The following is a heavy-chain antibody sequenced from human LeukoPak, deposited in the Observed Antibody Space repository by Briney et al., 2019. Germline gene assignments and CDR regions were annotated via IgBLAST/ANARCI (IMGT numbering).Heavy chain of an antibody. CDR3: ARTRYGSGIFFDY. CDR1: GGSISSSSYY. Sequence: PSGTLSLTCTVSGGSISSSSYYWGWIRQPPGKGLEWIANIYYSGSTYLNPSLKSRVTISIDTSKNQFSLKLTSVTAADTAVYYCARTRYGSGIFFDYWGQGTLVTVSS. CDR2: IYYSGST. J-gene: IGHJ4*02. V-gene: IGHV4-39*01. D-gene: IGHD3-10*01.